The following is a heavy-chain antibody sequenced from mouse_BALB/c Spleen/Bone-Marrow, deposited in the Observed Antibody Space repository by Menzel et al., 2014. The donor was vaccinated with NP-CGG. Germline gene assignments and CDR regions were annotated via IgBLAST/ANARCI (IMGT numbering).Heavy chain of an antibody. J-gene: IGHJ3*01. Sequence: QVQLQQSGPELVRPGVSVKISCKGSGYTFTDYAMHWVKQSHAKSLEWIGVISTYSGNTNYNQKFKGKATMTVDKSSSTAEMELARLTSEDSAIYYCARGIYYDSTGFAYWGQGTLVTVSA. CDR1: GYTFTDYA. V-gene: IGHV1-67*01. CDR2: ISTYSGNT. CDR3: ARGIYYDSTGFAY. D-gene: IGHD2-4*01.